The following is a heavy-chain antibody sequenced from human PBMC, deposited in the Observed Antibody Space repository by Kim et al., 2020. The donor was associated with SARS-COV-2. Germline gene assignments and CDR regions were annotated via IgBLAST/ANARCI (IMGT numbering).Heavy chain of an antibody. CDR3: AKDLDVWFAGWDYFDY. D-gene: IGHD3-10*01. CDR1: GFTFSSYA. J-gene: IGHJ4*01. Sequence: GGSLRLSCAASGFTFSSYAMTWVRQAPGKGLEWVSTISGNGGGTNYADSVKGRFAISRDNSKNTLYLQINSLRAEDTALYYCAKDLDVWFAGWDYFDYWGQGTLPSVSS. V-gene: IGHV3-23*01. CDR2: ISGNGGGT.